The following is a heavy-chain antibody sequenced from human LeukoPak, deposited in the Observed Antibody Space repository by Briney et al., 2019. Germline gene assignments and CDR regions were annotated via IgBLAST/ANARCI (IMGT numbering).Heavy chain of an antibody. D-gene: IGHD4-11*01. V-gene: IGHV4-39*01. J-gene: IGHJ4*02. CDR1: GGSISSSSYY. CDR2: IYYSGST. Sequence: SETLSLTCTVAGGSISSSSYYWGWIRQPPGKGLEWIGSIYYSGSTYYNPSLKSRVTISVDTSKNQFSLKLSSVTAADTAVYYCASRTRMTTVFSFDYWGQGTLVTVSS. CDR3: ASRTRMTTVFSFDY.